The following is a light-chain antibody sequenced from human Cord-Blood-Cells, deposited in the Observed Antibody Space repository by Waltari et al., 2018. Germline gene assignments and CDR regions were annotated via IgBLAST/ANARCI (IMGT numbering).Light chain of an antibody. CDR1: SSDVGGYNY. CDR2: DVS. CDR3: CSYAGSYTWL. J-gene: IGLJ3*02. V-gene: IGLV2-11*01. Sequence: QSALTKPRSVSASPEQSVTLSCTGTSSDVGGYNYVSCYHQHPGKAPKLMIYDVSKLPSGVPDRFSGSKSGNPASLSISGLQAEDEADDYCCSYAGSYTWLFGGGTKLTVL.